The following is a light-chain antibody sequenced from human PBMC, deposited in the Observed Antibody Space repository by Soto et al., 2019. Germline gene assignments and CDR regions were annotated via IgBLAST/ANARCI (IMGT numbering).Light chain of an antibody. CDR3: CSYAGSGTWV. V-gene: IGLV2-23*01. CDR2: EGS. Sequence: HSALTQPASVSGSPGQSITISCTGTSSDVGSYNLVSWYQQYAGKAPKLMIYEGSKRPTGVSSRFSGSKSGNTASLTISGLQAEDEADYYCCSYAGSGTWVFGGGTKLTVL. CDR1: SSDVGSYNL. J-gene: IGLJ3*02.